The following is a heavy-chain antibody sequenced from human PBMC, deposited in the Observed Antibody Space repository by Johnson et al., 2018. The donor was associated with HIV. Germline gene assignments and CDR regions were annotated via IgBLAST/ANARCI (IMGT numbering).Heavy chain of an antibody. J-gene: IGHJ3*02. CDR3: AREVGNAGAFDI. CDR1: GLSVSINY. Sequence: VQLVESGGGLIQPGGSLRLSCAVSGLSVSINYITWVRQAPGKGLEWVSVIHSGGSTYYADSVEGRFTISRDNSKNTVLLQMNSLRAEDTAVYYCAREVGNAGAFDIWGQGTMVTVSS. CDR2: IHSGGST. V-gene: IGHV3-53*01. D-gene: IGHD1-26*01.